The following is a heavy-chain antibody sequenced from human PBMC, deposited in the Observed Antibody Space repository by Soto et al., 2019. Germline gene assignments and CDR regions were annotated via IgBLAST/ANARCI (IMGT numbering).Heavy chain of an antibody. Sequence: SVKVSCKASGGTFSSYAISWVRQAPGQGLEWMGGVIPIFGTANYAQKFQGRVTITADESTSTAYMELSSLRSEDTAVYYCARAAGSWSAFDIWGQGTMVTVSS. CDR3: ARAAGSWSAFDI. V-gene: IGHV1-69*13. CDR2: VIPIFGTA. J-gene: IGHJ3*02. CDR1: GGTFSSYA. D-gene: IGHD6-13*01.